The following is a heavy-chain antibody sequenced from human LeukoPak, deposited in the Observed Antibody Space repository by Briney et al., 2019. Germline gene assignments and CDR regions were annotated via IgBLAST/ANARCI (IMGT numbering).Heavy chain of an antibody. V-gene: IGHV4-59*01. CDR2: IYYSGST. D-gene: IGHD6-13*01. CDR1: GGSISSYY. CDR3: ARQSHSIAAAGDFDY. Sequence: PSETLSLTCTVSGGSISSYYWSWIRQPPGKGLEWIGYIYYSGSTNYNPSLKSRVTISVDTSKNQFSLKLSSVTAADTAVYYCARQSHSIAAAGDFDYWGQGTLVTVSS. J-gene: IGHJ4*02.